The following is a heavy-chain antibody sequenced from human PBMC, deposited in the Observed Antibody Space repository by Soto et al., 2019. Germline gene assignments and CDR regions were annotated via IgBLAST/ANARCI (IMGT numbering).Heavy chain of an antibody. CDR2: IYHSGST. V-gene: IGHV4-30-2*01. CDR3: ARDRKGDGYNHFDY. Sequence: PSETLSLTCAVSGGSISSGGYSWSWIRQPPGKGLEWIGYIYHSGSTYYNPSLKSRVTISVDRSKNQFSLKLSSVTAADTAVYYCARDRKGDGYNHFDYWGQGTLVTVSS. J-gene: IGHJ4*02. CDR1: GGSISSGGYS. D-gene: IGHD5-12*01.